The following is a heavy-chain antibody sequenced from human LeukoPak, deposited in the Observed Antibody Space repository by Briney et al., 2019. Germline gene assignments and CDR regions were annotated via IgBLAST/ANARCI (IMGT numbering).Heavy chain of an antibody. CDR3: ASHSYYYDSSGTHPGYHYYYMDV. Sequence: GESLKISCKGSGYSFTSYWIGWVRQMPGKGLEWMGIIYPGDSDTRYSPSFQGQVTISADKSISTAYLQWSSLKASDTAMYYCASHSYYYDSSGTHPGYHYYYMDVWGKGTTVTVSS. CDR2: IYPGDSDT. D-gene: IGHD3-22*01. V-gene: IGHV5-51*01. J-gene: IGHJ6*03. CDR1: GYSFTSYW.